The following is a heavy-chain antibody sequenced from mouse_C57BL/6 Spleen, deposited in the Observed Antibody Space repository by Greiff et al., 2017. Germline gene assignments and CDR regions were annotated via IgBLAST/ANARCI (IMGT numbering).Heavy chain of an antibody. D-gene: IGHD1-1*02. J-gene: IGHJ2*01. CDR3: TTGVADY. CDR1: GFNIKDDY. V-gene: IGHV14-4*01. CDR2: IDPENGDT. Sequence: EVKLVESGAELVRPGASVKLSCTASGFNIKDDYMHWVKQRPEQGLEWIGWIDPENGDTEYASKFQGKATITADTSSNTAYLQLSSLTSEDTAVYYCTTGVADYWGQGTTLTVSS.